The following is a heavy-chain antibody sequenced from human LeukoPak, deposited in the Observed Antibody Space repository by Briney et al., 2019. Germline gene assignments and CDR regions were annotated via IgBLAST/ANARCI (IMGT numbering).Heavy chain of an antibody. J-gene: IGHJ4*02. CDR1: GFTFTTYW. CDR2: INGDGSNS. V-gene: IGHV3-74*01. CDR3: ARTSPTSHFDF. Sequence: GGSLRLTCVASGFTFTTYWMHWVRHAPGKGLVWVSRINGDGSNSNYADSVKGRFTISRDNARNTLYLQMNGLRAEDTALYYCARTSPTSHFDFWGQGTLVTVSS. D-gene: IGHD3-16*01.